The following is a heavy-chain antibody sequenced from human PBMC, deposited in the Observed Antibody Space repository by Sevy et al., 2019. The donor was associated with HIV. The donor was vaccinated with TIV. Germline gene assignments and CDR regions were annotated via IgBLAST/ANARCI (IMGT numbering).Heavy chain of an antibody. CDR3: AKDLAYGSGTGAFDI. Sequence: GGSLRLSCAASGFTFGSYAMSWVRQAPGKGLEWVSAISGSGGSTYYADSVKGRFTISRDNSKNTLYLQMNSLRAEDTAVYYCAKDLAYGSGTGAFDIWGQGTMVTVSS. D-gene: IGHD3-10*01. J-gene: IGHJ3*02. V-gene: IGHV3-23*01. CDR1: GFTFGSYA. CDR2: ISGSGGST.